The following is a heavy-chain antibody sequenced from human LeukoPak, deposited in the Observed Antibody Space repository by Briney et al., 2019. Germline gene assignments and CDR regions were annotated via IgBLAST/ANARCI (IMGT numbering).Heavy chain of an antibody. CDR3: VRGYCSSTSCPTLYYY. D-gene: IGHD2-2*01. Sequence: GGSLRLSCAASGFTFRTYWMHWVRQAPGKGLVWVSRINNDGSITSYADSVKGRFTIPRDNAKNTLYLQMNSLRAEDTAVYYCVRGYCSSTSCPTLYYYWGQGTLVTVSS. CDR2: INNDGSIT. J-gene: IGHJ4*02. V-gene: IGHV3-74*01. CDR1: GFTFRTYW.